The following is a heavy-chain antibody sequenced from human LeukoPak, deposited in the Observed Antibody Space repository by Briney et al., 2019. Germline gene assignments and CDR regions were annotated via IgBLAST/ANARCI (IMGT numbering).Heavy chain of an antibody. V-gene: IGHV3-23*01. J-gene: IGHJ4*01. CDR1: GFTFSRYA. CDR3: AKKVGLVSAPLYYFDL. Sequence: GGSLRLSCAASGFTFSRYAMSWVRQAPGKGLEWVSATSGPGGSRDYADSVKGRFTISRDNSKNTLYLQMNSLRAEDTAIYYCAKKVGLVSAPLYYFDLWGHGTLVTVSS. CDR2: TSGPGGSR. D-gene: IGHD6-6*01.